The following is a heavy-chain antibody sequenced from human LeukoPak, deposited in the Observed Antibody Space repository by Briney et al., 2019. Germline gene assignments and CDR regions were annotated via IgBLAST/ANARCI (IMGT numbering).Heavy chain of an antibody. CDR2: ISYDGSSK. Sequence: GGSLRLSCAAAGFTFSSYEMNWVRQAPGKGLEWVAVISYDGSSKYYADSVKGRFTISRDNSKNTLYLQMNSLRAEDTAVYYCARARSSYGYGDAFDIWGQGTMVTVSS. V-gene: IGHV3-30*04. J-gene: IGHJ3*02. CDR3: ARARSSYGYGDAFDI. CDR1: GFTFSSYE. D-gene: IGHD5-18*01.